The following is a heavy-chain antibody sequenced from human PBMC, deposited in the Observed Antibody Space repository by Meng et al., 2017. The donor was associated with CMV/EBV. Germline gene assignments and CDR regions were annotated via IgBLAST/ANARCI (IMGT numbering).Heavy chain of an antibody. CDR1: GFAFSRYS. CDR3: ARDYPLRSYVGYGMDV. V-gene: IGHV3-21*01. J-gene: IGHJ6*02. CDR2: ISSSSSYI. D-gene: IGHD3-3*01. Sequence: GGSLRLSCVASGFAFSRYSMNWVRQAPGKGLEWVSSISSSSSYIYYADSVKGRFTISRDNAKNSLYLQMNSLRAEDTAVYYCARDYPLRSYVGYGMDVWGQGTTVTVSS.